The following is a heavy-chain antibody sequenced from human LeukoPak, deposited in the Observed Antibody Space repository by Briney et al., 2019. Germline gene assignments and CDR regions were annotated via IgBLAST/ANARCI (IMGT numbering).Heavy chain of an antibody. V-gene: IGHV3-48*04. CDR2: ISSSSTI. Sequence: GGSLRLSCAASGFTFSSYSMDWVRQAPGKGLEWVSYISSSSTIYCADSVKGRFTISRGNAKNSLYLQMNSLRAEDTAVYYCAGLCSSTSCNTGYYYYMDVWGKGTTVTVSS. D-gene: IGHD2-2*01. CDR3: AGLCSSTSCNTGYYYYMDV. J-gene: IGHJ6*03. CDR1: GFTFSSYS.